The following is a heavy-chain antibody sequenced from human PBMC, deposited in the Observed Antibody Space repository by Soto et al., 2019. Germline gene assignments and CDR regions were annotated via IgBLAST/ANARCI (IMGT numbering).Heavy chain of an antibody. CDR1: GGSISSYY. Sequence: SETLSLTCTVSGGSISSYYWSWIRQPPGKGLEWIGYIYYSGSTNYNPSLKSRVTISVDTSKNQFSLKLSSVTAADTAVYYCASGGVATIRGEYFQHWGQGTLVTVSS. V-gene: IGHV4-59*01. CDR2: IYYSGST. CDR3: ASGGVATIRGEYFQH. D-gene: IGHD5-12*01. J-gene: IGHJ1*01.